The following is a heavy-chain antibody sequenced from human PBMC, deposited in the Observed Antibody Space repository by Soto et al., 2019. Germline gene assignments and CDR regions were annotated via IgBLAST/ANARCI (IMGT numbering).Heavy chain of an antibody. CDR1: GGSIISSNC. Sequence: SETLSLTCAVSGGSIISSNCWMGFRHPPGKGLEWIGEIYHSGSTNYNPSLKSRVTISVDKSKNQFSLKLSSVTAADTAVYYCARLALAAALTRDYWGQGTLVTVSS. D-gene: IGHD6-13*01. CDR3: ARLALAAALTRDY. V-gene: IGHV4-4*02. CDR2: IYHSGST. J-gene: IGHJ4*02.